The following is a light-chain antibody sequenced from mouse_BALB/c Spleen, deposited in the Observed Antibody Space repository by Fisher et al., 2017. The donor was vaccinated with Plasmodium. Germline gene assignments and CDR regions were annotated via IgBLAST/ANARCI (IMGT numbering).Light chain of an antibody. CDR3: FQGSHVPLT. CDR2: LVS. Sequence: DIVITQTTLTLSVTIGQPASISCKSSQSLLNSDGQTYLSWLLQRPGQSPKRLIYLVSKLDSGVPDRFTGSGSGTDFTLKISRVEAEDLGVYYCFQGSHVPLTFGAGTKLELK. J-gene: IGKJ5*01. CDR1: QSLLNSDGQTY. V-gene: IGKV1-135*01.